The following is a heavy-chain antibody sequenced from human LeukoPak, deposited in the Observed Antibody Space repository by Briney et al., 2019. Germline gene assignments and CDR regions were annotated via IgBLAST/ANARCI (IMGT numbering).Heavy chain of an antibody. CDR1: GGAFSGFY. CDR3: ARGYRYSSSPDY. CDR2: INHSGST. D-gene: IGHD6-13*01. Sequence: SETPFPPRAVVGGAFSGFYWGWVRPPPREGVEWIGEINHSGSTNYNPSLKSRVTISVDTSKNQFSLKLSSVTAADTAVYYCARGYRYSSSPDYWGQGTLVTVSS. J-gene: IGHJ4*02. V-gene: IGHV4-34*01.